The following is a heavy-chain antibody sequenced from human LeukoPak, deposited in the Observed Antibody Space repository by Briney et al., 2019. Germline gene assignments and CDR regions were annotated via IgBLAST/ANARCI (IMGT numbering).Heavy chain of an antibody. J-gene: IGHJ5*02. CDR3: ARGAPGSPAKNWFDP. CDR1: GYTFTSYA. V-gene: IGHV7-4-1*02. CDR2: INTNTGNP. Sequence: ASVKVSCKASGYTFTSYAMNWVRQAPGQGLEWMGWINTNTGNPTYAQGFTGRFVFSLDTSVSTAYLQISSLKAEDTAVYYCARGAPGSPAKNWFDPWGQGTLVTVSS. D-gene: IGHD3-10*01.